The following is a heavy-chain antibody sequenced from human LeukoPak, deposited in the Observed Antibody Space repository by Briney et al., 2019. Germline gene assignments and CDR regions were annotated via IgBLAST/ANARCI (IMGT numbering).Heavy chain of an antibody. D-gene: IGHD6-6*01. CDR2: IWYDGSNK. V-gene: IGHV3-33*06. Sequence: GRSLRLSCAASGFTFSSYGMHWARQAPGKGLEWVALIWYDGSNKYYADSVKGRFTISRDNFNNTLYLQMNSLRVEDTAVYYCAKDPYMSSTALDYWGQGTLVTVSS. CDR1: GFTFSSYG. CDR3: AKDPYMSSTALDY. J-gene: IGHJ4*02.